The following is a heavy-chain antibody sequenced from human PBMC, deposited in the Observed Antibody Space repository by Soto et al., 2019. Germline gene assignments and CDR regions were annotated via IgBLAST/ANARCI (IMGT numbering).Heavy chain of an antibody. V-gene: IGHV3-23*01. J-gene: IGHJ4*02. CDR2: ISGSGGSK. CDR1: GFTFSSYA. Sequence: EVQLLESGGGLVQPGGSLRLSCAASGFTFSSYAMSWVRQAPGKGLEWVSAISGSGGSKYYADSVKGRFTISRDNSKNTLYLQMNSLRAEDTAVYYCANPAGAAKSSGLYSGYWGQGTLVTVSS. D-gene: IGHD6-19*01. CDR3: ANPAGAAKSSGLYSGY.